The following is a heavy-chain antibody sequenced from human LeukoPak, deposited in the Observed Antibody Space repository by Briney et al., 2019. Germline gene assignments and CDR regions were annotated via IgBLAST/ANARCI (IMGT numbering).Heavy chain of an antibody. J-gene: IGHJ3*02. CDR2: INPNSGGT. V-gene: IGHV1-2*02. Sequence: GASVKVSCKASGYTFTGYYMHWVRQAPGQGLEWMGWINPNSGGTNYAQKFQGRVTMTRDTSISTAYMELSRLRSDDTAVYYCARDRGKLWFGSGDPDAFDIWGQGTMVTVSS. CDR1: GYTFTGYY. CDR3: ARDRGKLWFGSGDPDAFDI. D-gene: IGHD3-10*01.